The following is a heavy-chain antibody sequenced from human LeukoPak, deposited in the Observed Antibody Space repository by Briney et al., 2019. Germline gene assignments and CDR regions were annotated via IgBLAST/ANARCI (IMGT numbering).Heavy chain of an antibody. CDR2: IIPIFGTA. V-gene: IGHV1-69*05. D-gene: IGHD2-15*01. Sequence: SVKVSCKASGGTFSSYAISWVRQAPGQGLEWMGRIIPIFGTANYAQKFQGRVTMTRNTSISTAYMELSSLRSEDTAVYYCARGYCSGGSCYYRVNWFDPWGQGTLVTVSS. J-gene: IGHJ5*02. CDR1: GGTFSSYA. CDR3: ARGYCSGGSCYYRVNWFDP.